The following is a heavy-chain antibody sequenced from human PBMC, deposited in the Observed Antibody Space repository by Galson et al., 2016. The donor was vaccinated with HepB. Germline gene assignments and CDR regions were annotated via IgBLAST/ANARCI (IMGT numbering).Heavy chain of an antibody. V-gene: IGHV3-72*01. CDR2: SRNRVQSYIT. J-gene: IGHJ4*02. CDR1: GFTFGSYW. Sequence: SLRLSCAASGFTFGSYWMSWVRQAPGKGLEWLGRSRNRVQSYITDYAASVKGRFSISRDGSQNSLHLQMNSLKTDDTAVYYCILGDSSDDSGKRDYWGQGTLVTVSS. D-gene: IGHD3-10*01. CDR3: ILGDSSDDSGKRDY.